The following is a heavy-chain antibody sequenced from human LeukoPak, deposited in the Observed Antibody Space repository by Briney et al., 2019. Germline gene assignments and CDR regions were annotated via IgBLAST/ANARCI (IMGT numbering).Heavy chain of an antibody. J-gene: IGHJ3*02. CDR3: ARPPYYGSDLEGAFDI. CDR1: GYTFTSYA. CDR2: INPNSGGT. Sequence: ASVKVSCKASGYTFTSYAMNWVRQAPGQGLEWMGWINPNSGGTNYAQKFQGRVTMTRDTSISTAYMELSRLRSDDTAVYYCARPPYYGSDLEGAFDIWGQGTMVTVSS. D-gene: IGHD3-10*01. V-gene: IGHV1-2*02.